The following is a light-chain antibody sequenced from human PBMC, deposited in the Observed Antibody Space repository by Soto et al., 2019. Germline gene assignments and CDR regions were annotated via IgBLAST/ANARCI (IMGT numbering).Light chain of an antibody. CDR1: NSNIGNNY. V-gene: IGLV1-51*01. CDR2: DNN. J-gene: IGLJ3*02. Sequence: QSVLTQPPSVSAAPGQTVTISCSGSNSNIGNNYVSWYQQLPGTAPNLLIYDNNRRPSGIPDRFSGSKSGTSATLGITGLQTGDEVDYYCGTWDSSLSAGVFGGGTKLTVL. CDR3: GTWDSSLSAGV.